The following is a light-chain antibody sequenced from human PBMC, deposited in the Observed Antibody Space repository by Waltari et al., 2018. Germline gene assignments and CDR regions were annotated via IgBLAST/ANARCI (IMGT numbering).Light chain of an antibody. Sequence: QSALTQPASVSGSPGQSLTISCPGTSSDVGSYNLVSWYSQHPGKAPKLMIYEGGKRPSGVSNRLSGSKSGNTASLTISGLQAEDEADYYCCSYAGSSTVVFGGGTKLTVL. CDR1: SSDVGSYNL. CDR2: EGG. J-gene: IGLJ2*01. CDR3: CSYAGSSTVV. V-gene: IGLV2-23*01.